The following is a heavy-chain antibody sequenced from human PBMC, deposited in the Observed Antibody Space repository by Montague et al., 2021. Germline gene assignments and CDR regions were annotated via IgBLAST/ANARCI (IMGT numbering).Heavy chain of an antibody. Sequence: SETLSLTCGAYGGSLSGYYWTWIRQPPEKGLEWIGEVRHIGSTNYNPSLKSRVTMSVDKSKNQLSLKLRSVTAADTAVYYCASDRGPFDYWGQGTVVTVSS. CDR2: VRHIGST. D-gene: IGHD3-10*01. CDR1: GGSLSGYY. V-gene: IGHV4-34*01. CDR3: ASDRGPFDY. J-gene: IGHJ4*02.